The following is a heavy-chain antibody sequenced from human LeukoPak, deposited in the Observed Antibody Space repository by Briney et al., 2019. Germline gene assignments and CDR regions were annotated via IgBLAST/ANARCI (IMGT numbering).Heavy chain of an antibody. CDR2: IYYSGST. Sequence: SETLSLTCTVPGGSISSYYWSWIRQPPGEGLQWIGYIYYSGSTNYNPSLKSRVTISVDTSKNQFSLKLSSVTAADTAVYYCARANGAYKSFDNWGQGTRVTVSS. CDR1: GGSISSYY. V-gene: IGHV4-59*01. CDR3: ARANGAYKSFDN. D-gene: IGHD4-17*01. J-gene: IGHJ4*02.